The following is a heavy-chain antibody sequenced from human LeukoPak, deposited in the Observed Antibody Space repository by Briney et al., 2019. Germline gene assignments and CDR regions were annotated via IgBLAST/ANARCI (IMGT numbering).Heavy chain of an antibody. V-gene: IGHV3-30-3*01. D-gene: IGHD3-10*01. CDR2: ISYDGSNK. CDR3: AKDLAGEDYYGSGSYYNSRVYYYYYGMDV. Sequence: PGGSLRLSCAASGFTFSSYAMHWVRQAPGKGLEGVAVISYDGSNKYYAESVKGRFTISRDNSKNTLYLQMNSLRAEDTAVYYCAKDLAGEDYYGSGSYYNSRVYYYYYGMDVWGQGTTVAVSS. J-gene: IGHJ6*02. CDR1: GFTFSSYA.